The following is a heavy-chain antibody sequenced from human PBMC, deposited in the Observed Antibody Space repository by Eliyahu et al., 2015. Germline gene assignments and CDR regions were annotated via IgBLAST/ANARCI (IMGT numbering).Heavy chain of an antibody. J-gene: IGHJ4*02. V-gene: IGHV3-30*03. Sequence: QVDLVESGGGVVQPGKSLKLSCXASAFSFTNNAMHWVRQAPGRGLEWVAFISKTGSEKYYADSVKGRFAXSRDDSRNTLYLQMNSLKPDDTAVYYCARGESSVLYXAPDYWGQGTLVTVSS. D-gene: IGHD3-22*01. CDR1: AFSFTNNA. CDR2: ISKTGSEK. CDR3: ARGESSVLYXAPDY.